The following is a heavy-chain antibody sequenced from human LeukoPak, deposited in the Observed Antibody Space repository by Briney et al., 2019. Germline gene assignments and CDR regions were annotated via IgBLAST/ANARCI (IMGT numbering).Heavy chain of an antibody. V-gene: IGHV4-34*01. J-gene: IGHJ5*02. Sequence: KPSETLSLTCAVYGGSFSGYYWSWIRQPPGKGLEWIGEVNHSGSTNYNPSPKSRVTISVDTSKNQFSLKLSSVTAADTAVYYCARGGEYCSSTSCYAGGDWFDPWGQGTLVTVSS. D-gene: IGHD2-2*01. CDR1: GGSFSGYY. CDR2: VNHSGST. CDR3: ARGGEYCSSTSCYAGGDWFDP.